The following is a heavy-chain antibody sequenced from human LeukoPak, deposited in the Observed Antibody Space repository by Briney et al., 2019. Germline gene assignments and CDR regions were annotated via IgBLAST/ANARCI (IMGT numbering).Heavy chain of an antibody. J-gene: IGHJ6*03. Sequence: PSETLSLTCTVSGGSISNYYWNWIRQPPGKGLEWIGYIYYTGNTNYNPSLKSRVTISVDTSKNQFSLKLSSVTAADTAVYYCARASLYYYYMDVWGKGTTVTVSS. CDR3: ARASLYYYYMDV. CDR2: IYYTGNT. CDR1: GGSISNYY. V-gene: IGHV4-59*01.